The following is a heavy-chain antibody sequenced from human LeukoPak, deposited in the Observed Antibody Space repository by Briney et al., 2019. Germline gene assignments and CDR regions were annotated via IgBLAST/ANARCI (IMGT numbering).Heavy chain of an antibody. CDR2: INHSGST. D-gene: IGHD3-16*01. CDR3: ARARPVCAFDI. J-gene: IGHJ3*02. Sequence: SETLSLTCAGYGGAFRGYYWSWIRQPPGKGLQWIGEINHSGSTNYNPSLKSRVTISVDTSKNQFSLTLSSVTAADTAVYYCARARPVCAFDIWGQGTMVTVSS. V-gene: IGHV4-34*01. CDR1: GGAFRGYY.